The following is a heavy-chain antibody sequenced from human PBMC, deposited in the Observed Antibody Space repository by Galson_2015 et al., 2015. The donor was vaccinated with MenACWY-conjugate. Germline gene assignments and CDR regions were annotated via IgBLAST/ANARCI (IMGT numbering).Heavy chain of an antibody. D-gene: IGHD1-1*01. CDR1: GFTFNNYW. Sequence: SLRLSCAASGFTFNNYWMHWVRQPPGKGLEWISYIKADGSFSNYADSVKGRFTISTDNAENMVYLQMDGLGDEDTAVYFCARDNNWSFDSWGQGTRSPCPQ. J-gene: IGHJ4*02. CDR3: ARDNNWSFDS. CDR2: IKADGSFS. V-gene: IGHV3-74*01.